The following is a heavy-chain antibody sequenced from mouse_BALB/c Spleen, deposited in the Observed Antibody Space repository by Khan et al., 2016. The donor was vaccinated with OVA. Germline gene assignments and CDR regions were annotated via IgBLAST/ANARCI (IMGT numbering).Heavy chain of an antibody. CDR3: ARGASYWYFEV. V-gene: IGHV9-1*02. CDR1: GYTFTNYG. Sequence: QIQLVQSGPELKKPGETVKISCKASGYTFTNYGMNWVKQAPGKGLKWMGWINTYTGEPTYTDDFEGRFAFSLETSASTAYLQINNLKNEDMATYFCARGASYWYFEVWGAGTTVTVSS. CDR2: INTYTGEP. J-gene: IGHJ1*01.